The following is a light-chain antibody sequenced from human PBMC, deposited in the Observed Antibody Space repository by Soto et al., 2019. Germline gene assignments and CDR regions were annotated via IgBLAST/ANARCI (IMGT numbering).Light chain of an antibody. CDR3: QQDGRKPPK. CDR2: GAS. CDR1: QSVSSN. V-gene: IGKV3-20*01. Sequence: SQAPATLRYYARYRATHSCRASQSVSSNLAWYQQKPGQAPRLLIYGASSRATGTPDRYSGSGSGTDFTLTISRLEPEDFAVYYCQQDGRKPPKFGQGTKVEI. J-gene: IGKJ1*01.